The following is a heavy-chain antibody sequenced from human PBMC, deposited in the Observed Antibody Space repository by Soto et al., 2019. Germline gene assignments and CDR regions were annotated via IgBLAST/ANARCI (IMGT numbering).Heavy chain of an antibody. CDR1: GYTFTSYD. D-gene: IGHD2-2*01. CDR2: MNPNNGNT. CDR3: ASVAFSSTVFDP. Sequence: QVQLVQSGAKVKKPGATVRVSCKASGYTFTSYDINWVRQATGQGLAWMGWMNPNNGNTGYAQKFQGRLTMTRDTSIRTAYIELSSLRSEDTGVYYCASVAFSSTVFDPWGQGTLVTVSS. J-gene: IGHJ5*02. V-gene: IGHV1-8*01.